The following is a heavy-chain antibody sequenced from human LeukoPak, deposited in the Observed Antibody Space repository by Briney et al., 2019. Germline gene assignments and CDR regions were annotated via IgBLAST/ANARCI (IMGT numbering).Heavy chain of an antibody. J-gene: IGHJ3*02. CDR2: VYTSGST. V-gene: IGHV4-4*07. CDR1: GGSISSYY. CDR3: ARGWIFRRAAADAFDI. Sequence: SETLSLTCTVSGGSISSYYWSWIRQPAGKGLEWIGRVYTSGSTNYNPSLKSRVTMSVDTSKNQFSLKLSSVTAADTAVCYCARGWIFRRAAADAFDIWGQGTMVTVSS. D-gene: IGHD6-13*01.